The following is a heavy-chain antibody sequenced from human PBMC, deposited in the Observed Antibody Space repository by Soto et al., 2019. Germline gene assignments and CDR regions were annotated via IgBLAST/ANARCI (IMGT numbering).Heavy chain of an antibody. Sequence: PSXTLSLTCAVYGGSFSGYYWSWIRQPPVNGLEWIGEINHSGSTNYNPSLKSRVTISVDTSKNQFSLKLSSVTAADTAVYYCARGFFDIVVVVAATLFDYWGQGTLVTVS. V-gene: IGHV4-34*01. J-gene: IGHJ4*02. CDR1: GGSFSGYY. CDR3: ARGFFDIVVVVAATLFDY. CDR2: INHSGST. D-gene: IGHD2-15*01.